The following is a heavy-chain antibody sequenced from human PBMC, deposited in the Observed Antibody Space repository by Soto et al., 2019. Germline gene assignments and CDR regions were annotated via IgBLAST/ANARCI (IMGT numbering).Heavy chain of an antibody. D-gene: IGHD4-17*01. V-gene: IGHV1-69*13. Sequence: QVQLVQSGAEVKKPGSSVKVSCKASGGSFSTYGINWVRLAPGQGLEWMGGIIPKFGTTNYAQKFRGRVTITADESTNTAYMELNYLRSEDTAVYFCAIELDPSYGGNSLSLDYWGQGTLVTVSS. J-gene: IGHJ4*02. CDR1: GGSFSTYG. CDR3: AIELDPSYGGNSLSLDY. CDR2: IIPKFGTT.